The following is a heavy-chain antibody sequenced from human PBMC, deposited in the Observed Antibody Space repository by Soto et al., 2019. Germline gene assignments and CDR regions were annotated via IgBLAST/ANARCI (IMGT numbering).Heavy chain of an antibody. Sequence: QEELQESGPGLVKPSQTLSLTCTVSGGSISTGGYYWTWNRQHPGKGLEWIGYIYYSGSTYYNPSLKSRVTISVDTSKNQFSLKLSSVTAADTAVYYCARGLSVTLFDNWGQGTLVTVSS. V-gene: IGHV4-31*03. CDR3: ARGLSVTLFDN. CDR2: IYYSGST. D-gene: IGHD4-17*01. J-gene: IGHJ4*02. CDR1: GGSISTGGYY.